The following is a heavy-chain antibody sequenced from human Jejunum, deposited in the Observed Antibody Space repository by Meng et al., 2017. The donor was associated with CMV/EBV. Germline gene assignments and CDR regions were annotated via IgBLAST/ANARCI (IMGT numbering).Heavy chain of an antibody. D-gene: IGHD2/OR15-2a*01. Sequence: GFTFSSYEMNWGRQIPGTGLEWISYISASSTAIYYAGSVQGRFTISRDNVKNSLYLLMESLRAEDTAIYYCVRGGSSATLKYFDYWGQGALVTVSS. CDR3: VRGGSSATLKYFDY. CDR2: ISASSTAI. J-gene: IGHJ4*02. CDR1: GFTFSSYE. V-gene: IGHV3-48*03.